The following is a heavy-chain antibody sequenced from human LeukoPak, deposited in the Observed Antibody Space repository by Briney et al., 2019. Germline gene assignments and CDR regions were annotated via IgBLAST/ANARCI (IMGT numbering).Heavy chain of an antibody. CDR3: ARETTYYYDSSGYYYGRYFDY. CDR1: GGSISSYY. D-gene: IGHD3-22*01. J-gene: IGHJ4*02. V-gene: IGHV4-59*01. Sequence: SETLSLTCTVSGGSISSYYWSWTRQPPGKGLEWIGYIYYSGSTNYNPSLKSRVTISVDTSKNQFSLKLSSVTAADTAVYYCARETTYYYDSSGYYYGRYFDYWGQGTLVTVSS. CDR2: IYYSGST.